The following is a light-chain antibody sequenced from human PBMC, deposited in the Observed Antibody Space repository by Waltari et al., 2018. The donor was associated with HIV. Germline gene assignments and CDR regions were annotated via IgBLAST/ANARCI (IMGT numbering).Light chain of an antibody. V-gene: IGLV2-8*01. J-gene: IGLJ1*01. CDR2: AVN. CDR3: SSYAGSSSFV. CDR1: SHDVVGSNY. Sequence: QSALTQPPSASGSPGQSVTISCTGTSHDVVGSNYVSWYQQHPGKAPKLMIYAVNRRPSGVPDRFSGSKSGNTASLTVSGLQAEDEADYFCSSYAGSSSFVFGTGTKVTVL.